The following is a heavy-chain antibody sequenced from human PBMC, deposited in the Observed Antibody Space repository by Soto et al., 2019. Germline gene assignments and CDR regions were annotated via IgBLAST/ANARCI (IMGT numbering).Heavy chain of an antibody. J-gene: IGHJ5*02. CDR3: AGRPSNYVSWWFDP. CDR1: GGSFSGYY. CDR2: INHSGST. D-gene: IGHD4-4*01. Sequence: SETLSLTCAVYGGSFSGYYWSWIRQPPGKGLEWIGEINHSGSTNYNPSLKSRVTISVDTSKNQFSLKLSSVTAADTAVYYCAGRPSNYVSWWFDPWGQGTLVTVSS. V-gene: IGHV4-34*01.